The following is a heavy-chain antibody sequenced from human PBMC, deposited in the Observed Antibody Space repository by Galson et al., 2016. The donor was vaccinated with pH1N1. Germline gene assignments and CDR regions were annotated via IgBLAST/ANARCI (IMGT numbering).Heavy chain of an antibody. J-gene: IGHJ4*02. Sequence: SLRLSCAASGFTLSCCAMHWVRQAPGKGLECVALISKDGNNVYYADSLKGRLAISRDSSNNTLYLQMNSLKTEDTAIYYCARSRDCSFDCWGQGALVTVAS. CDR1: GFTLSCCA. CDR3: ARSRDCSFDC. D-gene: IGHD2-21*02. V-gene: IGHV3-30*09. CDR2: ISKDGNNV.